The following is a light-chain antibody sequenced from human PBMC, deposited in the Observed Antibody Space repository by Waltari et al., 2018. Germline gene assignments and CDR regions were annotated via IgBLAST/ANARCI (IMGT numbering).Light chain of an antibody. CDR3: SSYTNDNKV. CDR2: DVT. V-gene: IGLV2-14*03. Sequence: QSALTQPASVSGSPGQSITISCTGTTGNIGRNTYVSWYQQHPGKAPNRVIYDVTNRPSGVSNRFSGSKSGNTASLTISGLQTEDEADYYCSSYTNDNKVFGGGTKVTVL. CDR1: TGNIGRNTY. J-gene: IGLJ2*01.